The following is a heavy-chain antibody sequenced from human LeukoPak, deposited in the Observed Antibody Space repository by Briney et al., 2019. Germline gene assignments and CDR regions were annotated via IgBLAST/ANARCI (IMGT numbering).Heavy chain of an antibody. J-gene: IGHJ6*03. CDR3: AREGEKGSSSPHYFYMDV. CDR2: ISVYNGNT. V-gene: IGHV1-18*01. CDR1: GYIFTSYG. D-gene: IGHD1-26*01. Sequence: ASVKVSCKASGYIFTSYGISWVRQAPGQGLEWMGWISVYNGNTKYAQKFQGRVTMTIDTSTSTAYMEVRSLTSDDTAVYYCAREGEKGSSSPHYFYMDVWGKGTTVTVSS.